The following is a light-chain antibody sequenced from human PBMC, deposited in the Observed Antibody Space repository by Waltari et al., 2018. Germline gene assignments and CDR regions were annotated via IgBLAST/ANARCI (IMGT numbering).Light chain of an antibody. CDR2: EGS. V-gene: IGLV2-23*01. Sequence: QSALTQPASVSGSPGQSLTISCTRTTSAVGSYNLVSWYQQHPGKAPKLMIYEGSKRPSGVSNRFSGSKSGNTASLTISGLQAEDEADYYCCSYAGSSTLYVFGTGTKVTVL. J-gene: IGLJ1*01. CDR1: TSAVGSYNL. CDR3: CSYAGSSTLYV.